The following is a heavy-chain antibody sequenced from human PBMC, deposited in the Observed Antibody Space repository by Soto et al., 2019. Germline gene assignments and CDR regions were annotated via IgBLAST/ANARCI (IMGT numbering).Heavy chain of an antibody. V-gene: IGHV3-30*18. J-gene: IGHJ4*02. CDR2: ISYDGGSK. CDR1: GFTFSTYG. D-gene: IGHD3-22*01. CDR3: AKEQLAMTVVVADYFDS. Sequence: QVQLVESGGGVVQPGKSLRLSCAASGFTFSTYGIHWVRQAPGKGLEWVALISYDGGSKYYGDSVKGRFIISRDNSYNTVSLQMNSLRADETAVYFCAKEQLAMTVVVADYFDSWGQGTLVTVSS.